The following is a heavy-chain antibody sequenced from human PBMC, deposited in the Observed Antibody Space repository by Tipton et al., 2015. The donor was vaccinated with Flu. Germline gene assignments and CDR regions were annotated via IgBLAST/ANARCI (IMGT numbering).Heavy chain of an antibody. V-gene: IGHV4-39*06. D-gene: IGHD1-26*01. J-gene: IGHJ5*02. CDR3: ASDILLGADVYNWFDP. CDR2: IDYSGST. CDR1: GGSISSSSYY. Sequence: LRLSCTVSGGSISSSSYYWGWIRQPPGKGLEWIGCIDYSGSTYYNPSLKSRVTIAVDTSKNQFPLKLSSVTAADTAVYYCASDILLGADVYNWFDPWGQGTLVTVSS.